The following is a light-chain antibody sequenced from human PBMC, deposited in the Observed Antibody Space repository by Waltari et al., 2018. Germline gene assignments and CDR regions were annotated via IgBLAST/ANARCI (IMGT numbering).Light chain of an antibody. CDR1: QGISTS. Sequence: DIQLTQSPSFLSASVGDRVPITCRASQGISTSLAWYQQKSGKAPNLLIYASTLQSGVPSRFSGHGSGTEFTLTITTLQPEDFGTYYCQQLSSYPLTFGGGTKLEI. J-gene: IGKJ4*01. CDR3: QQLSSYPLT. V-gene: IGKV1-9*01. CDR2: AS.